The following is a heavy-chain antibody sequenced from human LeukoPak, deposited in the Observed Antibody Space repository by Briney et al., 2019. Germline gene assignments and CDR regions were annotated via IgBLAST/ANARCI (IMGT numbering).Heavy chain of an antibody. V-gene: IGHV4-61*02. Sequence: SQTLSLTCTVSGGSISSGGYYWSWIRQPAGKGLEWIGRIYTSGSTNYNPSLKGRVTISVDTSKNQFSLKLSSVTAADTAVYYCARSPIPSGYDSGDAFDIWGQGTMVTVSS. J-gene: IGHJ3*02. CDR1: GGSISSGGYY. CDR2: IYTSGST. D-gene: IGHD5-12*01. CDR3: ARSPIPSGYDSGDAFDI.